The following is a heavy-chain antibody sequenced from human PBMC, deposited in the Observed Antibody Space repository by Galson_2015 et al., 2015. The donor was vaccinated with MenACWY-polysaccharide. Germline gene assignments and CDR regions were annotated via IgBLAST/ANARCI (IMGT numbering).Heavy chain of an antibody. CDR3: ARTRGSYYYYSMDV. CDR2: MNPNGGGT. D-gene: IGHD3-10*01. V-gene: IGHV1-8*01. CDR1: GYTFTSFD. J-gene: IGHJ6*03. Sequence: SVKVSCKASGYTFTSFDINWVRQAAGKGLEWMGWMNPNGGGTGYAQKFQGRVTMTRDTSIGTAYMELSSLRSEDTAVYFCARTRGSYYYYSMDVWGKGTTVTVSS.